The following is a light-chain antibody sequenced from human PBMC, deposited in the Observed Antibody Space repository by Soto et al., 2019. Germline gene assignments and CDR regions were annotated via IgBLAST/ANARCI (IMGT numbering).Light chain of an antibody. CDR1: QSITSSY. CDR2: DAS. Sequence: EIVLTQSPGTLSLSPGERATLSCRASQSITSSYLAWYQQKPGQTPRLLICDASSRATDIPDRFSGSGSGTEFTLTISRLEPEYFAVYYCQQYGSLPWTFGQGTKVEVK. CDR3: QQYGSLPWT. V-gene: IGKV3-20*01. J-gene: IGKJ1*01.